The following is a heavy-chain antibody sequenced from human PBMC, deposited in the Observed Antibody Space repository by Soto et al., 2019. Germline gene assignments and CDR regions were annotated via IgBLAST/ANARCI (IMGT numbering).Heavy chain of an antibody. D-gene: IGHD1-7*01. CDR3: AKDLGLKLRAPD. Sequence: EVQLLESGGGLVQPGGSLRLSCAASGFTFSSYAMSWVRQAPGKGLEWVSAIIGSGGSTYYADSVKGRFTISRDNSKNTLYLQMNSLIAEDTAVYYCAKDLGLKLRAPDWGQGTLVTVSS. CDR1: GFTFSSYA. V-gene: IGHV3-23*01. CDR2: IIGSGGST. J-gene: IGHJ4*02.